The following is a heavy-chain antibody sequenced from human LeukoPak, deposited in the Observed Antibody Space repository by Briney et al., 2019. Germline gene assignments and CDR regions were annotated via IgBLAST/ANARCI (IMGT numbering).Heavy chain of an antibody. V-gene: IGHV3-30*03. CDR2: ISSDASNK. CDR3: ASKWYCGGDCYYQIDY. J-gene: IGHJ4*02. Sequence: PGGSLRLSCAASGFTFSDYYMSWVRQAPGKGLEWVALISSDASNKYYADSVRGRFTISRDNSKNTLYLQMNSLRTEDTAVYYCASKWYCGGDCYYQIDYWGQGNLVTVSS. D-gene: IGHD2-21*02. CDR1: GFTFSDYY.